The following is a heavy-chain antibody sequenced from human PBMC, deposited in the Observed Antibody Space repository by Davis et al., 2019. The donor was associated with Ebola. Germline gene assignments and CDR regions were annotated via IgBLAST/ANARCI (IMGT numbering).Heavy chain of an antibody. D-gene: IGHD2-2*01. V-gene: IGHV1-2*02. Sequence: ASVKVSCKASGYTFTGYYMHWVRQAPGQGLEWMGWINPNSGGTNYAQKFQGRVTMTRDTSISTAYMELSRLRSEDTAVYYCATGYCSSTSCSCGAFDIWGQGTMVTVSS. CDR1: GYTFTGYY. J-gene: IGHJ3*02. CDR2: INPNSGGT. CDR3: ATGYCSSTSCSCGAFDI.